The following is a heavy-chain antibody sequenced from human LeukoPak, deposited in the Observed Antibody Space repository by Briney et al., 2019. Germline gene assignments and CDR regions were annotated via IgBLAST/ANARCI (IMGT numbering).Heavy chain of an antibody. CDR2: IYSGGST. D-gene: IGHD3-10*01. V-gene: IGHV3-53*01. CDR3: ARDPTYGSGSLGGY. Sequence: GGSLRLSCAASGFTVSSNYMSWVRQAPGKGLEWVSVIYSGGSTYYADSVKGRFTISRDNSKNTLYLQMNSLRAEDTAVYYCARDPTYGSGSLGGYWGQGTLVTVSS. J-gene: IGHJ4*02. CDR1: GFTVSSNY.